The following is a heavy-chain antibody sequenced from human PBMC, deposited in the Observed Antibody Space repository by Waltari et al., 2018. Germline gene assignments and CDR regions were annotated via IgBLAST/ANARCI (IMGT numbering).Heavy chain of an antibody. CDR3: VRDTLGGGDCCGAFDI. Sequence: QVQLVQSGAEVKKPGSSVKVSCKASGGTFSSYAISWVRQAPGQGLEWMGGISPNFGTANYAQKFQGRVTITAYESTSTAYMELSSLRSEDTAVYYCVRDTLGGGDCCGAFDIWGQGTMVIVSS. CDR2: ISPNFGTA. J-gene: IGHJ3*02. V-gene: IGHV1-69*13. D-gene: IGHD2-21*01. CDR1: GGTFSSYA.